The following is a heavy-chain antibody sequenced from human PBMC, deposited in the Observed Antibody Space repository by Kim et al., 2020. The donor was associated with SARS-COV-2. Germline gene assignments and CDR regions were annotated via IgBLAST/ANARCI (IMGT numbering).Heavy chain of an antibody. D-gene: IGHD1-1*01. V-gene: IGHV3-48*03. CDR3: ARASTVDY. Sequence: GSLRLSCVASGFTFSSYEMNWVRQAPGKGLEWVAYISGSGSPIFYADSVKGRFTVSRDNAKNSLFLQVNSLRAEDTAIYYCARASTVDYWGQGTRVTVSS. CDR1: GFTFSSYE. CDR2: ISGSGSPI. J-gene: IGHJ4*02.